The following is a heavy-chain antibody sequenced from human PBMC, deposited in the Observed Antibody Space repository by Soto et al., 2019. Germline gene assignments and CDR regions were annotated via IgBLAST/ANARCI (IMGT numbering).Heavy chain of an antibody. CDR2: ISWNSATV. CDR1: GFIFDDSA. J-gene: IGHJ4*02. D-gene: IGHD3-9*01. V-gene: IGHV3-9*01. CDR3: ASTPTVRSFDRLPWGTNYY. Sequence: EVQLVESGGGLAQPGRSLRLSCAASGFIFDDSAMHWVRHGPGKGLEWVSGISWNSATVGHADSVKGRFTISRDNAKKSLYLQMNSLRPEDTALYYCASTPTVRSFDRLPWGTNYYWRRGALVT.